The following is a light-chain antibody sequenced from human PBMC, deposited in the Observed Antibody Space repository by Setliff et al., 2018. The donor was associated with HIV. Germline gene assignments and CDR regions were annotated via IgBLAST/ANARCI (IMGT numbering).Light chain of an antibody. Sequence: QSVLTQPSSVSAAPGQKVTISCSGSSSNIGNNYVSWYQQLPGTAPKLLIYDNNKRPSGIPDRFSGSKSGTSATLGITGLQTGDEADYYCGTWDSSLSAVVFGGGTKGTVL. V-gene: IGLV1-51*01. CDR2: DNN. CDR1: SSNIGNNY. CDR3: GTWDSSLSAVV. J-gene: IGLJ2*01.